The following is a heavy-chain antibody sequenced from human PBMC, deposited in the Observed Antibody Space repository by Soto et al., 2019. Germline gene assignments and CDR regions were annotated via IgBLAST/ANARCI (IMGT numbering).Heavy chain of an antibody. D-gene: IGHD4-17*01. J-gene: IGHJ5*02. CDR1: GFTFSAYW. Sequence: EVQLVESGGGVVPPGGSLRLSCAASGFTFSAYWMHLVRQAPGKGLMWVSRINGDGRTTSYADSVKGRFTISRENAKNTLYLQMNSLRAEDTDVYYCARAAYGEYWFDPWGQGTLVTVSS. CDR3: ARAAYGEYWFDP. CDR2: INGDGRTT. V-gene: IGHV3-74*01.